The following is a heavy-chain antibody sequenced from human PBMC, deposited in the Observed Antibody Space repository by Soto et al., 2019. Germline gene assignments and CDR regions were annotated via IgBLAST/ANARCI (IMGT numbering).Heavy chain of an antibody. CDR3: ARGGPLWFGELYSWFDA. V-gene: IGHV1-18*01. CDR1: GYTFTSYG. CDR2: ISAYNGNT. J-gene: IGHJ5*02. D-gene: IGHD3-10*01. Sequence: GASVKVSCKASGYTFTSYGISWVRQTLGQGLEWMGWISAYNGNTNYAQKLQGRVTMTTDTSTSTAYMELRSLRSDDTAVYYCARGGPLWFGELYSWFDAWGQGTLVTVSS.